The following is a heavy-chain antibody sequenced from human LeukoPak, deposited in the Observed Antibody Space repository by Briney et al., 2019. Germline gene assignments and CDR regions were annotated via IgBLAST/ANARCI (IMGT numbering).Heavy chain of an antibody. CDR3: GKVATMDRVIDY. J-gene: IGHJ4*02. D-gene: IGHD5-12*01. Sequence: GGSLRLSCAASGFTFSSYAMSWVRQAPGEGLEWVSAISGSGSSTYYADSVKGRFTISRDNSKNTLYLQMNSLRAEDTAVYYCGKVATMDRVIDYWGQGTLVTVSS. CDR2: ISGSGSST. V-gene: IGHV3-23*01. CDR1: GFTFSSYA.